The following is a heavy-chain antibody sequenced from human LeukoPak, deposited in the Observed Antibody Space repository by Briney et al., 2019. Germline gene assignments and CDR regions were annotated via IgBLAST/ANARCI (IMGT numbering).Heavy chain of an antibody. CDR2: INPNSGGT. D-gene: IGHD3-16*01. CDR3: ARVWGYAPNLNY. V-gene: IGHV1-2*02. CDR1: GYTFTGYY. Sequence: ASVKVSCKASGYTFTGYYMHWVRQAPGQGLEWMGWINPNSGGTNYAQKFQGRVTMTRDTSISTAYMELSRLRSDDTAVYYCARVWGYAPNLNYWGQGTLVTVSS. J-gene: IGHJ4*02.